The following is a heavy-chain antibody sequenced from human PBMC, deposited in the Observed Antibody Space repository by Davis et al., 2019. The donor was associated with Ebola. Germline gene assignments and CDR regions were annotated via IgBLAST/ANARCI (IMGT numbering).Heavy chain of an antibody. CDR3: AREAQMYYDFWSGYPDY. D-gene: IGHD3-3*01. Sequence: ASVKVSCKASGYTFTSYGISWVRQAPGQGLEWMGWISAYNGNTNYAQKLQGRVTMTTDTSTSTAYMELRSLRSDDTAVYYCAREAQMYYDFWSGYPDYWGQGTLVTVSS. J-gene: IGHJ4*02. CDR2: ISAYNGNT. CDR1: GYTFTSYG. V-gene: IGHV1-18*01.